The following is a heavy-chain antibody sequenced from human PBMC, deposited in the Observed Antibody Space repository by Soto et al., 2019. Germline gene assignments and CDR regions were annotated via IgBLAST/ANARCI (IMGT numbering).Heavy chain of an antibody. CDR2: VKGKTHGGTT. D-gene: IGHD4-4*01. CDR1: GFTFSNAW. J-gene: IGHJ4*01. V-gene: IGHV3-15*07. CDR3: TTDSYITVTPVRLDY. Sequence: VQLVESGGGLVKPGGSLTLSCAASGFTFSNAWINWVRQAPGKGLEWVGRVKGKTHGGTTDFAASVKGRFAISRDDSISMAFMRMNSLKIEDTAVYYCTTDSYITVTPVRLDYWGHGTLVTVSS.